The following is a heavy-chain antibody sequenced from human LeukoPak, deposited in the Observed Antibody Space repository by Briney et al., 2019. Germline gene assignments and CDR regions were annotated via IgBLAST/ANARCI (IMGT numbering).Heavy chain of an antibody. CDR3: ARRLTQYDCFDP. CDR1: GDSVSSNSVT. Sequence: LQTLSLTCAISGDSVSSNSVTWNWIRQSPSRGLEWLGRTYYRSTWYNDYAVSVRGRITVNPDTSKNQFSLHLNSVAPEDTAVYYCARRLTQYDCFDPWGQGILVTVSS. D-gene: IGHD2-2*01. CDR2: TYYRSTWYN. J-gene: IGHJ5*02. V-gene: IGHV6-1*01.